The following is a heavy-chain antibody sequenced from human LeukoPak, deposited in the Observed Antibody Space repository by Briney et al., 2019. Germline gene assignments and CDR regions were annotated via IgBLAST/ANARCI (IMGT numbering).Heavy chain of an antibody. CDR3: ATSSDAMTSTTFDI. Sequence: SVKVSCNASGGTFSNCVLSWVRQAPGQGLEWMGGIIPIIGTANYAQKFQGRVTITVDESTSTAYLEVSTLRSEDTALYYCATSSDAMTSTTFDIWGQGTMVSVSS. J-gene: IGHJ3*02. D-gene: IGHD2-2*01. CDR2: IIPIIGTA. V-gene: IGHV1-69*01. CDR1: GGTFSNCV.